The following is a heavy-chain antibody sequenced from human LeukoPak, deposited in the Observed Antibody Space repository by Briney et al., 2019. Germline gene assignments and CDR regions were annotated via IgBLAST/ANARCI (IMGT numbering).Heavy chain of an antibody. J-gene: IGHJ3*02. Sequence: ASVKVSCKASGYTFTSYDINWVRQATGQGLEWMGWMSPNSGNTGYAQKFQGRVTMTRNTSISTAYMELSSLRSEDTAVYYCATNWGRMNAFDIWGQGTMVTVSS. D-gene: IGHD7-27*01. V-gene: IGHV1-8*01. CDR1: GYTFTSYD. CDR3: ATNWGRMNAFDI. CDR2: MSPNSGNT.